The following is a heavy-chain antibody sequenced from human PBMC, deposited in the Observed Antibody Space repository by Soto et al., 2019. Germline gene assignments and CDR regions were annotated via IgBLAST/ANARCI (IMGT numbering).Heavy chain of an antibody. CDR2: INPNSGGT. Sequence: ASVKVSCKASGYTFTGYYMHWVRQAPGQGLEWMGWINPNSGGTNYAQKFQGWVTMTRDTSISTAYMELSRLRSDDTAVYYCARDLRKYYDSSGYYPQGFDPWGQGTLVTV. CDR3: ARDLRKYYDSSGYYPQGFDP. D-gene: IGHD3-22*01. J-gene: IGHJ5*02. CDR1: GYTFTGYY. V-gene: IGHV1-2*04.